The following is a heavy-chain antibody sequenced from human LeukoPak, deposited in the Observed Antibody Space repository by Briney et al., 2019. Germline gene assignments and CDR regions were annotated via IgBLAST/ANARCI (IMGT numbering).Heavy chain of an antibody. V-gene: IGHV4-59*01. CDR2: IYYSGST. J-gene: IGHJ3*02. CDR3: ARGRVFGVVIIGAFDI. D-gene: IGHD3-3*01. CDR1: GGSISSYY. Sequence: SETLSLTCTVSGGSISSYYWSWIRQPPGKGLEWIGYIYYSGSTNYNPSLKSRVTISVDTSKNQFSLKLSSVTAADTAVYYCARGRVFGVVIIGAFDIWGQGTMVTASS.